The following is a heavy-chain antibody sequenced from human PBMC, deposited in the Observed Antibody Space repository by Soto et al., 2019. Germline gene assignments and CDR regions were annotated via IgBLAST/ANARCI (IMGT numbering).Heavy chain of an antibody. CDR3: VASGSCSGGSCYYYYYGMDV. V-gene: IGHV3-30-3*01. Sequence: GGSLRLSCAASGFTFSNYAVHWVRRAPGKGLEWVALISYNGDSEHYADSVKGRFTISRDNSKNTLYLQMNSLRAEDTAVYYCVASGSCSGGSCYYYYYGMDVWGQGTTVTVSS. CDR1: GFTFSNYA. CDR2: ISYNGDSE. D-gene: IGHD2-15*01. J-gene: IGHJ6*02.